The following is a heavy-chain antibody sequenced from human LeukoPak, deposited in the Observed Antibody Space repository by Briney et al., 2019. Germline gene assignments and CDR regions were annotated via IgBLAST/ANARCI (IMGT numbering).Heavy chain of an antibody. CDR2: VSGGGDNT. CDR1: GFTFSSYA. CDR3: ARAGSYYDILTGKGYFDY. D-gene: IGHD3-9*01. Sequence: GGSLRLSCAASGFTFSSYAMSWVRQSPGKGLEWVSTVSGGGDNTYFADSVKGRFTISRDNSKNTLYLQMNSLRAEDTAVYYCARAGSYYDILTGKGYFDYWGQGTLVTVSS. V-gene: IGHV3-23*01. J-gene: IGHJ4*02.